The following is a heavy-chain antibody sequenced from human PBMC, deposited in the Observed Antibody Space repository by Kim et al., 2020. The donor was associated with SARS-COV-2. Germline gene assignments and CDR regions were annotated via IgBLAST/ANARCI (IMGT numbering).Heavy chain of an antibody. J-gene: IGHJ4*02. CDR2: ISSNGGST. V-gene: IGHV3-64*01. D-gene: IGHD4-17*01. CDR1: GFTFSSYA. Sequence: GGSLRLSCAASGFTFSSYAMHWVRQAPGKGLEYVSAISSNGGSTYYANSVKGRFTISRDNSKNTLYLQMGSLRAEDMAVYYCARGAGDYYFDYWGQGTLVTVSS. CDR3: ARGAGDYYFDY.